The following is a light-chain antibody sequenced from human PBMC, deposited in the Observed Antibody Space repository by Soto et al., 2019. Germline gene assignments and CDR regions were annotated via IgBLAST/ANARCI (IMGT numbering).Light chain of an antibody. CDR2: AAS. V-gene: IGKV1-39*01. CDR1: QDVSNY. CDR3: QQSYSIPIT. Sequence: DIQMTQSPSSLSAFLGDRVTITCRASQDVSNYLNWYQQKPGQAPKLLIYAASSLQSGVPSRFSGGGSGTDFTLTVSSLQPGDFSTYYCQQSYSIPITFGQGTRLEIK. J-gene: IGKJ5*01.